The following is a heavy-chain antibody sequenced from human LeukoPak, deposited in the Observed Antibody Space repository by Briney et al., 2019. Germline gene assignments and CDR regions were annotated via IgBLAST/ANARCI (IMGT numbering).Heavy chain of an antibody. CDR2: ITTSDGNT. J-gene: IGHJ6*02. V-gene: IGHV3-23*01. CDR1: GFTFSSYT. D-gene: IGHD1-26*01. Sequence: GGSLRLSCAASGFTFSSYTMSWVRQAPGKGLEWVSTITTSDGNTYYADSVKGRFTVSRDNSKNTLFLQMNSLRAEDTAIYYCARGSGSSVDFYGLDVWGQGTTVSVSS. CDR3: ARGSGSSVDFYGLDV.